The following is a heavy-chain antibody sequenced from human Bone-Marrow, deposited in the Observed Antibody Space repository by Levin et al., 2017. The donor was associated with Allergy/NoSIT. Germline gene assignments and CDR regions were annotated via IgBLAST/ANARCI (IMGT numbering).Heavy chain of an antibody. CDR1: GYSFTSYW. CDR2: IDPSDSYT. J-gene: IGHJ5*02. D-gene: IGHD6-19*01. CDR3: ARHPKRIAVAGSGVWFDP. V-gene: IGHV5-10-1*01. Sequence: GESLKISCKGSGYSFTSYWISWVRQMPGKGLEWMGRIDPSDSYTNYSPSFQGHVTISADKSISTAYLQWSSLKASDTAMYYCARHPKRIAVAGSGVWFDPWGQGTLVTVSS.